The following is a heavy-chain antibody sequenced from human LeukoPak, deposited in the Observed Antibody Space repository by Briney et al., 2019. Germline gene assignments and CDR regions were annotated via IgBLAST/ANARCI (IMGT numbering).Heavy chain of an antibody. CDR1: GGSISNYY. D-gene: IGHD3-10*01. Sequence: SETLSLTCSVSGGSISNYYWSWIRQSTGKGLEWIGRISPTSGSTDYNPSLKSRVTISVDTSKNQFSLKLSSVTAADTAVYYCARLLADYGSGSYWFDPWGQGTLVTVSS. CDR3: ARLLADYGSGSYWFDP. J-gene: IGHJ5*02. V-gene: IGHV4-4*07. CDR2: ISPTSGST.